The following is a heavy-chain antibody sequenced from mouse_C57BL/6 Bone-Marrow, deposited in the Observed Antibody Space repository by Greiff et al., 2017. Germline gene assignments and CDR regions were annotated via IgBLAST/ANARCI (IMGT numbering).Heavy chain of an antibody. D-gene: IGHD1-1*01. CDR1: GYTFTSYW. J-gene: IGHJ1*03. CDR3: ARGFVIITTVVAPSYWYFDV. CDR2: INPSNGGT. V-gene: IGHV1-53*01. Sequence: QVQLQQPGTELVKPGASVKLSCKASGYTFTSYWMHWVKQRPGQGLEWIGNINPSNGGTNYNEKFKSKATLTVDKSSSTAYMQLSSLTSEDSAVYYCARGFVIITTVVAPSYWYFDVWGTGTTVTVSS.